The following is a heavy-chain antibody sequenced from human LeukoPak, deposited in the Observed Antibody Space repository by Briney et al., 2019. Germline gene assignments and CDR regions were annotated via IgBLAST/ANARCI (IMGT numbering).Heavy chain of an antibody. CDR2: ISYDGSNK. CDR3: AICAAAGTDYYYMDV. J-gene: IGHJ6*03. CDR1: GFTFSSYA. Sequence: PGRSLRLSCAASGFTFSSYAMHWVRQAPGKGLEWVAVISYDGSNKYYADSVKGRFTISRDNAKNSLYLQMNSLRAEDTAVYYCAICAAAGTDYYYMDVWGKGTTVTVSS. V-gene: IGHV3-30-3*01. D-gene: IGHD6-13*01.